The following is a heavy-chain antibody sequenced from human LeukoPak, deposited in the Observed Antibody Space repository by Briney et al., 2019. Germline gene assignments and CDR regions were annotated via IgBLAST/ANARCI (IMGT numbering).Heavy chain of an antibody. CDR2: INPNSGGT. CDR3: SCYDEGLDYFDY. V-gene: IGHV1-2*02. Sequence: ASVKVSCKASGYTFTGYYMHWVRQAPGQGLEWMGWINPNSGGTYYAQKFQGRVTMTRDTSISTAYMELSRLRSDDTAVYYCSCYDEGLDYFDYWGQGTLVTVSS. CDR1: GYTFTGYY. D-gene: IGHD5-12*01. J-gene: IGHJ4*02.